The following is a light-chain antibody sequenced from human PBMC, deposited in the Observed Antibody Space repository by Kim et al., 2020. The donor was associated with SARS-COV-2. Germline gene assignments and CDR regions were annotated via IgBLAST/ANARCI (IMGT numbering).Light chain of an antibody. V-gene: IGKV3-15*01. CDR2: GAS. CDR3: NQYNDWPPWT. J-gene: IGKJ1*01. Sequence: EIVMTQSPATLSVSPGERATLSCWASESISSKLAWYQQKPGQAPRLLIYGASTRATDIPARFSGSGSGTEFTLTISSLQSEDFAVYYCNQYNDWPPWTFGAGTKVDIK. CDR1: ESISSK.